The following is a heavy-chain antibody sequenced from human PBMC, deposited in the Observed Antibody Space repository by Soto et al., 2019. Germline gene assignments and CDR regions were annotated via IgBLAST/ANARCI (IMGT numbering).Heavy chain of an antibody. CDR1: GFTFSSYS. Sequence: PGGSLRLSCAASGFTFSSYSMNWVRQAPGKGLEWVSYISSSSSTIYYADSVKGRFTISRDNAKNSLYLQMNSLRDEDTAVYYCARAPRPGHYDYVWGSYRPDYWGQGTLVTVSS. CDR2: ISSSSSTI. CDR3: ARAPRPGHYDYVWGSYRPDY. V-gene: IGHV3-48*02. D-gene: IGHD3-16*02. J-gene: IGHJ4*02.